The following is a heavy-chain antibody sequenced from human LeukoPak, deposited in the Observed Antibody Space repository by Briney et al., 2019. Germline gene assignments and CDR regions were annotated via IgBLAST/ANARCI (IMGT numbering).Heavy chain of an antibody. D-gene: IGHD1-1*01. V-gene: IGHV7-4-1*02. J-gene: IGHJ6*02. CDR3: ARVRGTPYHGMDV. Sequence: WISTNTANPTYAQGFTGRFVFSLDTSVTTTYLQISSLRAEDTAVYYCARVRGTPYHGMDVWGQGTTVTVSS. CDR2: ISTNTANP.